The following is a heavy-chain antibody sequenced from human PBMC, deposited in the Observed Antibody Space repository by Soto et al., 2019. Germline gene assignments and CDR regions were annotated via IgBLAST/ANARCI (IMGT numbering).Heavy chain of an antibody. CDR3: ARDRDVVVTAPYYFDY. D-gene: IGHD2-21*02. J-gene: IGHJ4*02. CDR2: IWYDGSNK. V-gene: IGHV3-33*01. Sequence: QVQLVESGGGVVQPGRSLRLSCAASGFTFSSYGMHWVRQAPGKGLEWVAVIWYDGSNKYYADSVKGRFTISRDNSKNTLYLQMNSLRAEDTAVYYCARDRDVVVTAPYYFDYWGQGTLVTVSS. CDR1: GFTFSSYG.